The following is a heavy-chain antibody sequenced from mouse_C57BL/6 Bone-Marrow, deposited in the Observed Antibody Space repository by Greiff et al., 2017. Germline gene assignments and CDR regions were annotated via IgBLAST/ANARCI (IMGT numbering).Heavy chain of an antibody. V-gene: IGHV5-4*01. Sequence: EVQRVESGGGLVKPGGSLKLSCAASGFTFSSYAMSWVRQTPEKRLEWVATISDGGSYTYYPDNVKGRFTISRDNAKNNLYLQMSHLKSEDTAMYYCAREGVYYGNYVTPAWFAYWGQGTLVTVSA. D-gene: IGHD2-1*01. CDR2: ISDGGSYT. CDR1: GFTFSSYA. CDR3: AREGVYYGNYVTPAWFAY. J-gene: IGHJ3*01.